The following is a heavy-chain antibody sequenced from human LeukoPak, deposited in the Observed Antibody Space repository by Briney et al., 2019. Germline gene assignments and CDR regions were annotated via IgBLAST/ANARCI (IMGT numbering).Heavy chain of an antibody. Sequence: PGGSLRLSCAASGFTFSSYWMSWVRQAPGEGLEWVAKINQDGTEKAYVDSVRGRFTISRDNAKNSLFLQMNSLRAEDTAVYYCGRRRGMGSLDYWGQGTLVTVSS. CDR3: GRRRGMGSLDY. V-gene: IGHV3-7*03. J-gene: IGHJ4*02. D-gene: IGHD2-8*01. CDR1: GFTFSSYW. CDR2: INQDGTEK.